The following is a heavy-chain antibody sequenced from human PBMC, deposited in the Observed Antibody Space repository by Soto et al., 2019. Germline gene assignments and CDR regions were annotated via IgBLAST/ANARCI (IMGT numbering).Heavy chain of an antibody. D-gene: IGHD6-19*01. V-gene: IGHV3-23*01. CDR2: IIESGGST. J-gene: IGHJ4*02. Sequence: GGSLRLSCAASGFTFSSYAMSWVRQGPGKGLEWVSGIIESGGSTYYADSVKGRFTISRDNSKNTLDLQMNSLTAEDTAVYYCAKDYGSGCPFDYWGQGALVTVSS. CDR1: GFTFSSYA. CDR3: AKDYGSGCPFDY.